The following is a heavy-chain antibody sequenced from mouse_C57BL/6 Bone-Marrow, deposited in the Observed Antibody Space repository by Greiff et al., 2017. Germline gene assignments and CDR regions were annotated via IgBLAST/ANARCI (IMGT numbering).Heavy chain of an antibody. CDR3: TRRGRYGSSHYFDY. CDR1: GFTFSDAW. V-gene: IGHV6-6*01. D-gene: IGHD1-1*01. J-gene: IGHJ2*01. CDR2: IRNKANNHAT. Sequence: EVQLMESGGGLVQPGGSMKLSCAASGFTFSDAWMDWVRQSPEKGLEWVAEIRNKANNHATYYAESVKGRFTISRDDSKSSVYLQMNSLRAEDTGIYYCTRRGRYGSSHYFDYWGQGTTLTVSS.